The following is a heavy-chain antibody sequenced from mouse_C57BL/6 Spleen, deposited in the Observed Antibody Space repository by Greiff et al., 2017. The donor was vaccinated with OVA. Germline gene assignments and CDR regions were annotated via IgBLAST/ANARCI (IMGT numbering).Heavy chain of an antibody. J-gene: IGHJ3*01. V-gene: IGHV5-12*01. CDR3: ASNYAY. D-gene: IGHD2-1*01. CDR2: ISNGGGST. CDR1: GFTFSDYY. Sequence: EVHLVESGGGLVQPGGSLKLSCAASGFTFSDYYMYGVRQTPEKRLEWVAYISNGGGSTYYPDTVKGRFTISRDNAKNTLYLQMSRLKSEDTAMYYCASNYAYWGQGTLVTVSA.